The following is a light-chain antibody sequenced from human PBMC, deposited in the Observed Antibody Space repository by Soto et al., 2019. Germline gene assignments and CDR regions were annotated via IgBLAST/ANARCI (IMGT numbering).Light chain of an antibody. CDR1: SRDVGGYNY. Sequence: QSVLTQPASVSGSPGQSITISCTGTSRDVGGYNYVSWYQQNPGKAPKLMIYEVSNRPSGVSNRFSGSKSGNMASLTISGLQAEDEADYYCSSYTVNRTYVFGAGTKVTGL. V-gene: IGLV2-14*01. CDR3: SSYTVNRTYV. J-gene: IGLJ1*01. CDR2: EVS.